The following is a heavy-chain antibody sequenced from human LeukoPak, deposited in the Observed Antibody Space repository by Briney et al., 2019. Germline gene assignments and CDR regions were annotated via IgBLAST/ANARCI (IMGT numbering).Heavy chain of an antibody. J-gene: IGHJ4*02. V-gene: IGHV3-21*01. D-gene: IGHD3-22*01. CDR3: ARDHYNSSGYGYYFDS. CDR1: GFTFSRYS. CDR2: ISGSSSYI. Sequence: GGSLRLSCAASGFTFSRYSMNWVRQAPGKGLEWVSSISGSSSYIYYADSVKGRFTISRDNAKNSLYLQMNSLRAEDTAVYYCARDHYNSSGYGYYFDSWGQGTLVTVSS.